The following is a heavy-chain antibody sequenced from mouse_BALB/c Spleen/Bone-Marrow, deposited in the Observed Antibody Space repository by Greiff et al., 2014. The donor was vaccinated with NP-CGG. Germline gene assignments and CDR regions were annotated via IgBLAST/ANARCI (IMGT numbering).Heavy chain of an antibody. Sequence: EVQVLESGGGLVKPGGSLKLSCAASGFTFSSYAMSWVRQTPEKRLEWVASISSCGSTYYPDSVKGRFTISRDNARNILYLQMSSLRSEDTAMYYCARGGLRYFDVWGAGTTVTVSS. CDR1: GFTFSSYA. CDR2: ISSCGST. CDR3: ARGGLRYFDV. J-gene: IGHJ1*01. D-gene: IGHD3-2*02. V-gene: IGHV5-6-5*01.